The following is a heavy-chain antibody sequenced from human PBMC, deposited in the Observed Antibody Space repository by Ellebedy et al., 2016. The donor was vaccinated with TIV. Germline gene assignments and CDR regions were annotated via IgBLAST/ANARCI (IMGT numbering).Heavy chain of an antibody. Sequence: GESLKISXAASGFTFSSYGMHWVRQAPGKGLEWVAVIWYDGSNKYYADSVKGRFTISRDNSKNTLYLQMNSLRAEDTAVYYCAKDLGVIVVVPAAPIDYWGQGTLVTVSS. CDR3: AKDLGVIVVVPAAPIDY. CDR1: GFTFSSYG. J-gene: IGHJ4*02. V-gene: IGHV3-30*02. CDR2: IWYDGSNK. D-gene: IGHD2-2*01.